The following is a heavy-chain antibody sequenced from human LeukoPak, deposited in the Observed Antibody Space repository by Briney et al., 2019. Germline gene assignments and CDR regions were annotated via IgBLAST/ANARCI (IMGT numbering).Heavy chain of an antibody. CDR3: AKDRYSSSHGGWFDP. D-gene: IGHD6-13*01. J-gene: IGHJ5*02. CDR2: IWYDGSNK. Sequence: HPGGSLRLSCAASGFTFSSYGMHWVRQAPGKGLEWVAVIWYDGSNKYYADSVKGRFTISRDNSKNTLYLQMNSLRAEDTAVYYCAKDRYSSSHGGWFDPWGQGTLVTVSS. CDR1: GFTFSSYG. V-gene: IGHV3-33*06.